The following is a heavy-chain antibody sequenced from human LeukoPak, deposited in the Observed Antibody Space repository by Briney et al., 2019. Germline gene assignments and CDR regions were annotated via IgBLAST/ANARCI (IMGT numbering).Heavy chain of an antibody. J-gene: IGHJ4*02. V-gene: IGHV3-23*01. Sequence: GGSLRLSCAASGFTFSSYAMTWVRQAPGKGLEWVSGISGGGVYTSYADSVKGRFTISRDNSKNTVYLQMNSLRAEDTALYYCAKDRDGYGPYYFDHWGQGTLVTVSS. D-gene: IGHD5-18*01. CDR2: ISGGGVYT. CDR1: GFTFSSYA. CDR3: AKDRDGYGPYYFDH.